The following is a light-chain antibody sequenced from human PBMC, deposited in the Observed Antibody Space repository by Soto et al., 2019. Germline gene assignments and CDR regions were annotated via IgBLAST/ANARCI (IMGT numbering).Light chain of an antibody. J-gene: IGKJ1*01. CDR2: KAS. Sequence: IQMSQSPSTLSGSIGDRVTITCRASQTISSWLAWYQQKPGKAPKLLIYKASTLKSGVPSRFSGSGSGTEFTLTISSLQPDDFATYYCQHYNSYSEAFGQ. CDR1: QTISSW. V-gene: IGKV1-5*03. CDR3: QHYNSYSEA.